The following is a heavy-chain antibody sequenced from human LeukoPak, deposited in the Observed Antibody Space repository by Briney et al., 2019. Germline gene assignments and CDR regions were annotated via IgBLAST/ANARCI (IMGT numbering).Heavy chain of an antibody. V-gene: IGHV4-59*01. Sequence: SETLSLTCTVSGGSISSYYWSWIRQPPGKGLEWIGYIYYSGSTNYNPSLKSRVTISVDTSKNQFSLKLSSVTAADTAVYYCARGGYYDFWSGQFWYDPWGQGTLVTVSS. CDR3: ARGGYYDFWSGQFWYDP. D-gene: IGHD3-3*01. J-gene: IGHJ5*02. CDR2: IYYSGST. CDR1: GGSISSYY.